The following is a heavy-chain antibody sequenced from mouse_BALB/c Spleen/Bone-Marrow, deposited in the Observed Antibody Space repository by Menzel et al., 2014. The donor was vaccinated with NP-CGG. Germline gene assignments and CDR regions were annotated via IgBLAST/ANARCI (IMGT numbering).Heavy chain of an antibody. Sequence: VQLKHSGAELVKPGAPVKLSCTASGFNIKDTYMHWVKQRPEQGLEWIGRIDPANGNTKYDPKFQGKATITADTSSNTAYLQLSSLTSEDTAVYYCARLDLFAYRGQGTLVTVSA. CDR1: GFNIKDTY. J-gene: IGHJ3*01. CDR2: IDPANGNT. CDR3: ARLDLFAY. V-gene: IGHV14-3*02.